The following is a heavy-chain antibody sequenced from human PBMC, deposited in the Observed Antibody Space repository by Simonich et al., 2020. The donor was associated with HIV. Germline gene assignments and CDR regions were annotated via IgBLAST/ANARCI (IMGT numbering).Heavy chain of an antibody. D-gene: IGHD4-17*01. J-gene: IGHJ4*02. Sequence: QVQLQQWGAGLLKPSETLSLTCAVYGGSFSGYYWSWIRQPPGKGLEWIGENNHSGSTHYNPSLKSRVPISVDTSKNQFSLKLSSVTAADTAVYYCARRHPTTVTTPYFDYWGQGTLVTVSS. CDR3: ARRHPTTVTTPYFDY. CDR1: GGSFSGYY. V-gene: IGHV4-34*01. CDR2: NNHSGST.